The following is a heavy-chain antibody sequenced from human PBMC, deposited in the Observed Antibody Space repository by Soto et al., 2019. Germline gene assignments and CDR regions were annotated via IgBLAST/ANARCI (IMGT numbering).Heavy chain of an antibody. Sequence: QVHLVQSGTEVKRPGSSMRVSCKASGGPFGTYAITWVRQGPGQRLEWRGRMLPYTYMADYAPAFQGRVKISAARATTTASLELHSLTSEDTGVYYCTKESLLVWDVWGQGTAVRVS. CDR3: TKESLLVWDV. V-gene: IGHV1-69*04. CDR2: MLPYTYMA. D-gene: IGHD6-13*01. J-gene: IGHJ6*02. CDR1: GGPFGTYA.